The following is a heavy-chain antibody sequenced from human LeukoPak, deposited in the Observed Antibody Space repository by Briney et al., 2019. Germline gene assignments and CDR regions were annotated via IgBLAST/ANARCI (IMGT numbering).Heavy chain of an antibody. D-gene: IGHD3-22*01. J-gene: IGHJ5*02. V-gene: IGHV3-23*01. CDR1: GFTFSSYA. CDR2: ISGSGGST. CDR3: AKDLIQYYYDSSGPSDWFDP. Sequence: GGSLRLSCAASGFTFSSYAMSWVRQAPGKGLEWVSAISGSGGSTYYADSVKGRFTISRDNSKNTLYLQMNSLRAEDTAVYYCAKDLIQYYYDSSGPSDWFDPWGQGTLVTVSS.